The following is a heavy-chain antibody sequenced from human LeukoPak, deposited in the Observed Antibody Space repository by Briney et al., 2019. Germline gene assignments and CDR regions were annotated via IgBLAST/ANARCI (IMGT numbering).Heavy chain of an antibody. CDR3: ARQMRESGRSWYLNY. Sequence: PSETLSLTCTVSGGSISSGDYYWSWIRQPPGKGLEWIGYIYYSGSTYYNPSLKSRVTISVDTSKNQFSLKLSSVTAADTAVYYCARQMRESGRSWYLNYWGQGTLVTVSS. CDR2: IYYSGST. CDR1: GGSISSGDYY. J-gene: IGHJ4*02. V-gene: IGHV4-30-4*01. D-gene: IGHD2-15*01.